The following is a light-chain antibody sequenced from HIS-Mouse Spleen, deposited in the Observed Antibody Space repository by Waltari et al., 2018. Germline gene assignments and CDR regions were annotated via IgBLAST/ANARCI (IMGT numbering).Light chain of an antibody. CDR1: QSISSY. CDR3: QQRSNWPPYT. J-gene: IGKJ2*01. V-gene: IGKV3-11*01. Sequence: EMVLTQSPATLSLCPGERASRPRRASQSISSYLAWYQQKPGQAPRLLIYDASNRATGIPARFSGSGSGTDFTLTISSLEPEDFAVYYCQQRSNWPPYTFGQGTKLEIK. CDR2: DAS.